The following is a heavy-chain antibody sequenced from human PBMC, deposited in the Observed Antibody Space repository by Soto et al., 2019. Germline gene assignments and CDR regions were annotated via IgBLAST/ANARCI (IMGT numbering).Heavy chain of an antibody. J-gene: IGHJ4*02. Sequence: SGPTLVKPTQTLTLTCTFSGFSLSTSGVGVGWIRQPPGKALEWLALIYWDDDKRYSPSLKSRLTITKDTSKNQVVLTMTNMDPVDTATYYCAHRCITGDEGDYFDYWGQGTLVTVSS. CDR1: GFSLSTSGVG. CDR2: IYWDDDK. V-gene: IGHV2-5*02. CDR3: AHRCITGDEGDYFDY. D-gene: IGHD7-27*01.